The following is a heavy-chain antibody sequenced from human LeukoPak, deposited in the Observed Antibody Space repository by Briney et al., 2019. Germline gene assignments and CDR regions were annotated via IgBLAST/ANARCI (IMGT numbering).Heavy chain of an antibody. D-gene: IGHD3-22*01. CDR2: ISYDGSNK. V-gene: IGHV3-30*04. CDR3: AREVRSSGFSYPGMDV. Sequence: PGGSLRLSCAASGFTFSSYAMHWVRQAPGKGLEWVAVISYDGSNKYHADSVKGRFTISRDNSKNTLYLQMNSLRAEDTAVYYCAREVRSSGFSYPGMDVWGQGTTVTVSS. J-gene: IGHJ6*02. CDR1: GFTFSSYA.